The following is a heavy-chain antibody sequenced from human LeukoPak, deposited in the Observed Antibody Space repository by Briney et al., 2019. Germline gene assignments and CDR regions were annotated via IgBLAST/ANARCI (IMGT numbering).Heavy chain of an antibody. CDR1: GFTFSSYA. CDR2: ISYDGSNK. D-gene: IGHD6-13*01. V-gene: IGHV3-30-3*01. Sequence: GGSLRLSCAASGFTFSSYAMHWVRQAPGKGLEWVAVISYDGSNKYYADSVKGRFTISRDNSKNTLYLQMNSLRAEDTAVYYCARDAGGLAAAGTGFDYWGQGTLVTVSS. J-gene: IGHJ4*02. CDR3: ARDAGGLAAAGTGFDY.